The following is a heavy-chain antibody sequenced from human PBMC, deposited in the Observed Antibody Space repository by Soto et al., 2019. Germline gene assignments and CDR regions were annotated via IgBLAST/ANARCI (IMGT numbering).Heavy chain of an antibody. V-gene: IGHV1-69*13. CDR2: IIPMFGTT. Sequence: GASVKVSCKASGGTFSNYAISWVRQAPGQGPEWMGEIIPMFGTTKYAQKFQGRVTITADESTRTASMELSSLTSEDTAVYYCARLGYCSSRRCFWGQGPTVTVYS. D-gene: IGHD2-2*01. J-gene: IGHJ6*02. CDR3: ARLGYCSSRRCF. CDR1: GGTFSNYA.